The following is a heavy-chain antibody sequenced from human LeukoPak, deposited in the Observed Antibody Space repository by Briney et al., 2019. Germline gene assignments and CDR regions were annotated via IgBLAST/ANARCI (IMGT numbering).Heavy chain of an antibody. D-gene: IGHD2-21*02. CDR1: GFIYSSYW. V-gene: IGHV3-43*01. Sequence: PAGVSLTLSCAASGFIYSSYWMLGVRQSPGKGLECVSLISWEGCNTYYADSVKGRFTISRDNSKNYLYLQMNSVRTEDTALYYCAKDNRETDCGGDCYYYYYLDVWGKGTTVTISS. J-gene: IGHJ6*03. CDR3: AKDNRETDCGGDCYYYYYLDV. CDR2: ISWEGCNT.